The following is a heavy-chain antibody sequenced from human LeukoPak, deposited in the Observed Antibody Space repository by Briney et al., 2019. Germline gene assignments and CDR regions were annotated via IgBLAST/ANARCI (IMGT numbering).Heavy chain of an antibody. D-gene: IGHD3-16*02. CDR1: GFTFSSYA. Sequence: GGSLRLSCAASGFTFSSYAMSWVRQAPGKGLEWVSAISGSGGSTYYADSVKGRFTISRDNSKNTLYLQMNSLRAEDTAVYYCAKDRMITFGGVIAAWFDPWGQGTLVTVSS. V-gene: IGHV3-23*01. CDR3: AKDRMITFGGVIAAWFDP. CDR2: ISGSGGST. J-gene: IGHJ5*02.